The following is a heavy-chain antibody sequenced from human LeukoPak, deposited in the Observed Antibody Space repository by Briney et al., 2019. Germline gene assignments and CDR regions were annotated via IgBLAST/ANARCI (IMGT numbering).Heavy chain of an antibody. CDR2: IYFRGST. J-gene: IGHJ4*02. CDR3: ARLGCSSTSCSAHIYN. D-gene: IGHD2-2*01. Sequence: PSETPSLTSAVSGGSICSYYWSWIRQTPGEGLGRSWYIYFRGSTHYNPSPTSLVTTSVDTTKKQFSLKRRSVTAPHTALDYSARLGCSSTSCSAHIYNWGQGTLVSVSS. V-gene: IGHV4-59*01. CDR1: GGSICSYY.